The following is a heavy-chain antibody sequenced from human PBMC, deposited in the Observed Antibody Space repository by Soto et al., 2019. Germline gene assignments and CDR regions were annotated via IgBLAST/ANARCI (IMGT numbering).Heavy chain of an antibody. Sequence: SETLSLTCTVSGGSISSGGYYWSWIRQHPGKGLEWIGYIYYSGSTYYNPSLKSRVTISVDTSKNQFSLKLSSVTAADTAVYYCARTTVTTYRFDPWGQGTLVTVSS. V-gene: IGHV4-31*03. CDR2: IYYSGST. CDR3: ARTTVTTYRFDP. CDR1: GGSISSGGYY. D-gene: IGHD4-17*01. J-gene: IGHJ5*02.